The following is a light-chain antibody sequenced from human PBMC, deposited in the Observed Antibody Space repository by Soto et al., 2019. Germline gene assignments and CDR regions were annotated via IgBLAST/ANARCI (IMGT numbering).Light chain of an antibody. CDR3: QQYNNWPWT. CDR1: QSISSW. J-gene: IGKJ1*01. CDR2: DAS. Sequence: DIQMTQSPSTLSASVGDRATITCRASQSISSWLAWYQQKPGKAPKLLIYDASSLESGVPSRFSGSGSGTEFTLTITSLQPDDFATYYCQQYNNWPWTFGQGTKVEIK. V-gene: IGKV1-5*01.